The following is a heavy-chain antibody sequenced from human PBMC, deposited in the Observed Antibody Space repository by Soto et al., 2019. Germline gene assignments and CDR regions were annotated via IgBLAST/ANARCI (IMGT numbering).Heavy chain of an antibody. D-gene: IGHD3-3*01. CDR1: GGSVSSGDYY. CDR3: SARSISLFGTVHHTSHALDV. J-gene: IGHJ6*02. Sequence: QVQLQESGPGLVKPSQTLSLICSVSGGSVSSGDYYWSWVRQPPGKGLEWIGYSYSSGSTYYNPSRPIRATISEDTSKNQVSLNLRSVTGADTAVYYCSARSISLFGTVHHTSHALDVWGQGTSVTVSS. V-gene: IGHV4-30-4*01. CDR2: SYSSGST.